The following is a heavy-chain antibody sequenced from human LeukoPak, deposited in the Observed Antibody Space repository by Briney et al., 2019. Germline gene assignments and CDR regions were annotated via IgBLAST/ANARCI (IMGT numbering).Heavy chain of an antibody. CDR1: GYTFTSYY. D-gene: IGHD3-10*01. J-gene: IGHJ5*02. V-gene: IGHV1-46*01. CDR2: INPSGGST. CDR3: ARAQAPVGSGSYRWFDP. Sequence: ASVKVSCKASGYTFTSYYMHWVRQAPGQGLEWMGIINPSGGSTSYAQKFQGRVTMTRDMSTSTVYMELSSLRSEDTAVYYCARAQAPVGSGSYRWFDPWGQGTLVTVSS.